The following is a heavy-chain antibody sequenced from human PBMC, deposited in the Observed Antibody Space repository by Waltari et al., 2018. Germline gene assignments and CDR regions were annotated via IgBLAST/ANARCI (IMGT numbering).Heavy chain of an antibody. CDR1: GFTFSSYG. J-gene: IGHJ3*02. CDR2: IWYDGSNK. CDR3: ANWGTATDAFDI. V-gene: IGHV3-33*06. Sequence: VQLVETGGGLIQPGGSLRLSCAASGFTFSSYGMHWVRQAPGKGLGWVAVIWYDGSNKYYADSVKGRFTISRDNSKNTLYLQMNSLRAEDTAVYYCANWGTATDAFDIWGQGTMVTVSS. D-gene: IGHD5-18*01.